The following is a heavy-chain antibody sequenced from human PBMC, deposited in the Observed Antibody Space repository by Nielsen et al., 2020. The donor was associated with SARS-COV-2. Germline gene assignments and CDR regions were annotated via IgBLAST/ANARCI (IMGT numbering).Heavy chain of an antibody. D-gene: IGHD6-13*01. Sequence: WIRQPPGKGLEWIGYIYYSGSTYYNPSLKSRVTISVDTSKNQFSLKLSSVTAADTAVYYCARSHSSSWYYFDYWGQGTLVTVSS. CDR2: IYYSGST. V-gene: IGHV4-30-4*01. J-gene: IGHJ4*02. CDR3: ARSHSSSWYYFDY.